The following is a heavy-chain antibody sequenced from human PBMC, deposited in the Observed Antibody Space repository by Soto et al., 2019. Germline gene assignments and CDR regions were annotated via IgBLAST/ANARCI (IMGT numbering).Heavy chain of an antibody. J-gene: IGHJ4*02. CDR3: ARPYCSSASCFSPPDY. Sequence: PGGSLRLSCAASGVTLGSFWVNWVRQAPGKGLVWVSHISVDGSITDYADSVKGRFTISRDNSKNTAYLQMNSLRAEDTAVYYCARPYCSSASCFSPPDYWGQGTLVTVS. D-gene: IGHD2-2*01. CDR2: ISVDGSIT. V-gene: IGHV3-74*01. CDR1: GVTLGSFW.